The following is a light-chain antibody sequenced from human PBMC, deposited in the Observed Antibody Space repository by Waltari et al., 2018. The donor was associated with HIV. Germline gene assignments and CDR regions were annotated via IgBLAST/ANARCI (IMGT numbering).Light chain of an antibody. V-gene: IGKV3-15*01. CDR3: QQYNDWPLT. Sequence: EVVMTQSPATLSVSPGARATLTCSASQGVSINLAWHQQKPGQSPRLLIYGASTRATGIPARFSGSGAGTEFTLNISSLQSEDFAVYYCQQYNDWPLTFGGGTKVEIK. CDR1: QGVSIN. J-gene: IGKJ4*02. CDR2: GAS.